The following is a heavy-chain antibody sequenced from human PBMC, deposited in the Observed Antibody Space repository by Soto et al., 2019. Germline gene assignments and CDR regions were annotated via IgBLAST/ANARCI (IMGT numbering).Heavy chain of an antibody. J-gene: IGHJ4*02. CDR2: ISGSGEST. V-gene: IGHV3-23*01. CDR1: GFTFSSYA. Sequence: EVQLLESGGGLVQPGGSLRLSCAASGFTFSSYAMTWVRQAPGEGLQWVSSISGSGESTFHADSVKGRFTISRDNSKNTLTLQMNSLRAEDAAIYYCAKYSSYWDEDYCGQGTLVTVSS. D-gene: IGHD3-22*01. CDR3: AKYSSYWDEDY.